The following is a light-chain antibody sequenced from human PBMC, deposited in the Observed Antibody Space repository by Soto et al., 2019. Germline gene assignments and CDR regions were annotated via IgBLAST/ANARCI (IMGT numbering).Light chain of an antibody. Sequence: EIVLTQSPGTLSLSPGERATLSCRASQSVSSSYLAWYQQKPGQAPRLLIYGASSRATGIPDRFSGSGSGTDFTLTISSLEPEDFAVYYCQQYGSSPVFGQGTKVEIK. J-gene: IGKJ1*01. V-gene: IGKV3-20*01. CDR1: QSVSSSY. CDR3: QQYGSSPV. CDR2: GAS.